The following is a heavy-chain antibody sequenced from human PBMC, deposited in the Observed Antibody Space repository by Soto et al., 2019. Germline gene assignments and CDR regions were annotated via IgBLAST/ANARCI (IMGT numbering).Heavy chain of an antibody. J-gene: IGHJ3*02. CDR1: GFTFSSYA. V-gene: IGHV3-23*01. Sequence: GGALRLSCAASGFTFSSYAMSWVRQAPGKGLEWVSAISGSGGSTYYADSVKGRFTISRDNSKNTLYLQMNSLRAEDTAVYYCAKDQEDPYCGGDCYFLPTTWFLTDAFAIWGQRTMVTVSS. D-gene: IGHD2-21*01. CDR2: ISGSGGST. CDR3: AKDQEDPYCGGDCYFLPTTWFLTDAFAI.